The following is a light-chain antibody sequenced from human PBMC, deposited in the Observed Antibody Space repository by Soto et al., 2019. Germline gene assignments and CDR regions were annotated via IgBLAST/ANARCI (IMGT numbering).Light chain of an antibody. V-gene: IGLV2-23*01. Sequence: QSALTQPASVSGSPGQSITISCTGSSSDVGSYNLVSWYQQLPGEAPKLMIYEGSKRPSGVSNRFSGSKSGNTASPTISGLQAEDEADYYCCSFERSITLVFGGGTKLTVL. J-gene: IGLJ2*01. CDR1: SSDVGSYNL. CDR2: EGS. CDR3: CSFERSITLV.